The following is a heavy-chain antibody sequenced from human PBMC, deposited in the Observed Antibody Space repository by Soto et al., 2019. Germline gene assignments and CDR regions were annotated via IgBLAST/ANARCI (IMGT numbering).Heavy chain of an antibody. V-gene: IGHV1-18*04. Sequence: QVQLLQSGTEVKEPGASVKVSCKASGYTFTSFDISWVRQAPVQELEWVGWTTASNNHTNYAQKLPGRVTMTTDTSTTTAYMELRSLRSDETAIYYCARGGYSSGYHYWGQGTLVTVSS. CDR1: GYTFTSFD. CDR2: TTASNNHT. CDR3: ARGGYSSGYHY. D-gene: IGHD3-22*01. J-gene: IGHJ4*02.